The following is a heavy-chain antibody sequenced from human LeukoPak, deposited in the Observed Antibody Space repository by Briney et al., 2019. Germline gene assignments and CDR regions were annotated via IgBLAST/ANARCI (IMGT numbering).Heavy chain of an antibody. V-gene: IGHV3-23*01. CDR3: AIERYSGTYSSH. D-gene: IGHD1-26*01. CDR1: GFTFSNYA. Sequence: GGSLRLSCAASGFTFSNYAMRWVRQAPGKGLEWGSAISGSGGGTYYADSVRGRFTISRDNSKNTLFQQMNRLRAEDTAVYYCAIERYSGTYSSHWGEGTLVTVPS. CDR2: ISGSGGGT. J-gene: IGHJ4*02.